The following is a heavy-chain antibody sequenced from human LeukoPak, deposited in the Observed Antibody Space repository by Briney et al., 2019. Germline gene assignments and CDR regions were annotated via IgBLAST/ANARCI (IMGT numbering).Heavy chain of an antibody. D-gene: IGHD2-2*01. CDR1: GFTFSSYS. Sequence: GGSLRLSCAASGFTFSSYSMNWVRQAPGKGLEWFSSISSSSSYIYYADSVKGRFTISRDNAKNSLYLQMNSLRAEDTAVYYCARDPSSTSFDYWGQGTLVTVSS. CDR2: ISSSSSYI. CDR3: ARDPSSTSFDY. V-gene: IGHV3-21*01. J-gene: IGHJ4*02.